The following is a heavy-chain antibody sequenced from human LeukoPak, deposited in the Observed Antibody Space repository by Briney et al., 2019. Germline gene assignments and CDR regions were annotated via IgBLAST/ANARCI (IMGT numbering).Heavy chain of an antibody. CDR1: GYTFTGYY. CDR2: INPNSGGT. CDR3: ARDGAELRYFDWLLYWWFDP. D-gene: IGHD3-9*01. Sequence: ASVKVSFKASGYTFTGYYMHWVRQAPGQGLEWMGWINPNSGGTNYAQKFQGRVTMTRDTSISTAYMELSRLRSDDTAVDYCARDGAELRYFDWLLYWWFDPWGQGTLVTVSS. V-gene: IGHV1-2*02. J-gene: IGHJ5*02.